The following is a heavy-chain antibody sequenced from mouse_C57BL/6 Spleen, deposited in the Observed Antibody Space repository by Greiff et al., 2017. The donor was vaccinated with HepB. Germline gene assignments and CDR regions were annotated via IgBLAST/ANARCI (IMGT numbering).Heavy chain of an antibody. CDR1: GYTFTDYY. CDR3: ARGGSPYAMDY. J-gene: IGHJ4*01. CDR2: INPYNGGT. Sequence: EVQLVESGPVLVKPGASVKMSCKASGYTFTDYYMNWVKQSHGKSLEWIGVINPYNGGTSYNQKFKGKATLTVDKSSSTAYMELNSLTSEDSAVYYCARGGSPYAMDYWGQGTSVTVSS. V-gene: IGHV1-19*01.